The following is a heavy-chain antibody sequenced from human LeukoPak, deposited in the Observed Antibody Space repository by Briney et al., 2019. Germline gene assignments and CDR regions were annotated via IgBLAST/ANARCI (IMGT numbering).Heavy chain of an antibody. CDR3: AKGTVLTIFGVALFDY. CDR2: ISWNSGSI. CDR1: GFTFDDYA. Sequence: SLRLSCAASGFTFDDYAMHWVRQAPGKGLEWVSGISWNSGSIGYADSVKGRFTISRDNAKNSLYLQMNSLRAEDTALYYCAKGTVLTIFGVALFDYWGQGTLVTVSS. V-gene: IGHV3-9*01. D-gene: IGHD3-3*01. J-gene: IGHJ4*02.